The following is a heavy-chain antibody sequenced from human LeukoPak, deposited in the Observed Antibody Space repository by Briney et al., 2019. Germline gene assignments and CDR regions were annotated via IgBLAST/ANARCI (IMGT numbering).Heavy chain of an antibody. CDR1: GFTFRSNA. CDR2: ISGSGLST. J-gene: IGHJ4*02. V-gene: IGHV3-23*01. CDR3: ARAATDY. Sequence: GGSLRLSCAASGFTFRSNAMSWVRQAPGKGLEWVSGISGSGLSTDYADSVKGRFTISGDNSKNTLYLQMNSLRAEDTAVYYCARAATDYWGQGTLVTVSS.